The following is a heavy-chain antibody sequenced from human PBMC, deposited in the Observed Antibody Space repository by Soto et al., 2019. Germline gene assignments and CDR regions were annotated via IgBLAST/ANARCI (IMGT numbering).Heavy chain of an antibody. CDR2: ISAYNGNT. V-gene: IGHV1-18*01. Sequence: QVQLVQSGAEVKKPGASVKVSCKASGYTFTNFGISWVRQAPGQGLEGMGWISAYNGNTNYAQNFQGRVTMTKDTSPSAAYMELRRLRSDATAVYYCGRGGTRIDYWGQGTLGTVSS. D-gene: IGHD3-16*01. CDR1: GYTFTNFG. J-gene: IGHJ4*02. CDR3: GRGGTRIDY.